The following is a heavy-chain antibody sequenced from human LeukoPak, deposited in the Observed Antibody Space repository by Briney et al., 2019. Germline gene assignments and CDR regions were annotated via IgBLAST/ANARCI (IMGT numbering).Heavy chain of an antibody. D-gene: IGHD5-12*01. CDR3: ARAFYPSSGYDWSNWFDP. V-gene: IGHV1-2*02. CDR2: INPNSGGT. Sequence: ASVKVSCKASGYTFTGYCMHWVRQAPGQGLEWMGWINPNSGGTNYAQKFQGRVTMTRDTSISTAYMELSRLRSDDTAVYYCARAFYPSSGYDWSNWFDPWGQGTLVTVSS. CDR1: GYTFTGYC. J-gene: IGHJ5*02.